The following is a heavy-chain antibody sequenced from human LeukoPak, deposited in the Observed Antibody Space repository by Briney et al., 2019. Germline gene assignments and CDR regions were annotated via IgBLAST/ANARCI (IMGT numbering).Heavy chain of an antibody. CDR2: IDSNGGGA. CDR3: ARAKYSSRWSLDY. CDR1: GLTFNIWW. D-gene: IGHD6-13*01. V-gene: IGHV3-74*03. J-gene: IGHJ4*02. Sequence: GGSLRLSCATTGLTFNIWWVQRVRQVPGKGLVWVSRIDSNGGGATYADSVKGRFTTSRDNGNNTMYLQMNSLRAEDTAIYYCARAKYSSRWSLDYWGQGALVTVSS.